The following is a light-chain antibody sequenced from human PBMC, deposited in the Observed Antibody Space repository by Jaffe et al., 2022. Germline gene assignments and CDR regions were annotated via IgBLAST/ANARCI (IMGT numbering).Light chain of an antibody. Sequence: QSALTQPASVSGSPGQSITISCTGTSSDVGGYNYVSWYQQHPGKAPKLMIYDVSNRPSGVSNRFSGSKSGNTASLTISGLQAEDEADYYCCSYAGSSSRVVFGGGTKLTVL. CDR1: SSDVGGYNY. J-gene: IGLJ2*01. V-gene: IGLV2-14*03. CDR2: DVS. CDR3: CSYAGSSSRVV.